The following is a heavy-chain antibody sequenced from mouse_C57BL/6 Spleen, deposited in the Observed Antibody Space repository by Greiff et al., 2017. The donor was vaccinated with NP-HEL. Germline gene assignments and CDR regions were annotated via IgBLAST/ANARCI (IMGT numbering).Heavy chain of an antibody. CDR2: ISSGSSTI. V-gene: IGHV5-17*01. CDR3: ARNGYSAWFAY. Sequence: EVKLVESGGGLVKPGGSLKLSCAASGFTFSDYGMHWVRQAPEKGLEWVAYISSGSSTIYYEDTVKGRFTISRDNAKNTLFLQMTSLRSEDTAMYYCARNGYSAWFAYWGQGTLVTVSA. CDR1: GFTFSDYG. J-gene: IGHJ3*01. D-gene: IGHD2-3*01.